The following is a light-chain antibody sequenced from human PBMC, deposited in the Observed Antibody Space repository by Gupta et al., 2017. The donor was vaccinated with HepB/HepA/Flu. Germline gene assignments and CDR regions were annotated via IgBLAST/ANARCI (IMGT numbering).Light chain of an antibody. J-gene: IGLJ1*01. CDR3: QSYDSRLDYV. CDR2: DNT. V-gene: IGLV1-40*01. Sequence: QSVLTQPPSVSGAPGPRVTISCTGSSSNIGAGYDVHWYQQLPGTAPKLLIYDNTNRPSGVPDRFSGSKSGTSASLAITGLQAEDEADYYCQSYDSRLDYVFGTGTTVTVL. CDR1: SSNIGAGYD.